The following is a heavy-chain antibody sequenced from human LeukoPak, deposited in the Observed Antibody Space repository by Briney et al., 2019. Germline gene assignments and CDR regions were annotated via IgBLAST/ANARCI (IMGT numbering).Heavy chain of an antibody. CDR2: IIPIFGTA. V-gene: IGHV1-69*13. Sequence: SVKVSCKASGGTFSSYATSWVRQAPGQGLEWMGGIIPIFGTANYAQKFQGRVTITADESTSTAYMELSSLRSEDTAVYYCARDGGIVVVPATKFYYYYGMDVWGQGTTVTVSS. CDR1: GGTFSSYA. D-gene: IGHD2-2*01. J-gene: IGHJ6*02. CDR3: ARDGGIVVVPATKFYYYYGMDV.